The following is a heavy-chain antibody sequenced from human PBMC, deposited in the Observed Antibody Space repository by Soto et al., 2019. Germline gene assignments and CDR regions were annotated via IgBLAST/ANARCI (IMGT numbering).Heavy chain of an antibody. Sequence: KPSETLSLTCAVYGGSVNGYYWNWIRQPPGKGLKWIGEINHTGGTHYNPSLKSRVTMSVDTSKNQFSLRLSSVTAADTAIYYCATRITVFGLLIPPFDPWGQGTQVTVSS. V-gene: IGHV4-34*01. J-gene: IGHJ5*02. CDR3: ATRITVFGLLIPPFDP. CDR1: GGSVNGYY. D-gene: IGHD3-3*01. CDR2: INHTGGT.